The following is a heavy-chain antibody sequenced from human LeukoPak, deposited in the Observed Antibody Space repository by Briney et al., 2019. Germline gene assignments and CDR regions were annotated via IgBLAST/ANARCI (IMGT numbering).Heavy chain of an antibody. CDR2: ISWNSGSI. CDR1: GFTFDDYA. Sequence: PGGSLRLSCAASGFTFDDYAMHWVRQAPGKGLEWVSGISWNSGSIGYADSVKGRFTISRDNAKNSLYLQMNSLRAEDTALYYCAKDGGSSWYYYYGMDVWGQGTTVTVSS. CDR3: AKDGGSSWYYYYGMDV. V-gene: IGHV3-9*01. J-gene: IGHJ6*02. D-gene: IGHD6-13*01.